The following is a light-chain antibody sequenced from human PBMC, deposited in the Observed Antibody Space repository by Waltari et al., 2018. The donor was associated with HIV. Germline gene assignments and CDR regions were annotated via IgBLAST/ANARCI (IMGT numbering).Light chain of an antibody. J-gene: IGKJ5*01. Sequence: DIQMTQSPSSLSVSIGDTVTISCQASQDITTYLNWYRQKPGNAPNLLIYDASNLETGVPSRLSGSGSGTHFTFTISTLQSEDIATYFCQQHDNLPITFGQGTRLELK. CDR3: QQHDNLPIT. CDR1: QDITTY. CDR2: DAS. V-gene: IGKV1-33*01.